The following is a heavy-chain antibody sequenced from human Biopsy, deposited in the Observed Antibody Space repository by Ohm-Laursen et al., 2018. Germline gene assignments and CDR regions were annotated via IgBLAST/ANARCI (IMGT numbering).Heavy chain of an antibody. D-gene: IGHD1-1*01. CDR1: GYTLTELS. Sequence: GSSVKVSCNVSGYTLTELSMHWVRQAPGKGLEWMGGFAPENGKTVYAQNFQARVSVTEDTSTDTAYMELRSLRSEDTAVYYCAADINVWNVNYWGQGTQVTVSS. CDR3: AADINVWNVNY. CDR2: FAPENGKT. V-gene: IGHV1-24*01. J-gene: IGHJ4*02.